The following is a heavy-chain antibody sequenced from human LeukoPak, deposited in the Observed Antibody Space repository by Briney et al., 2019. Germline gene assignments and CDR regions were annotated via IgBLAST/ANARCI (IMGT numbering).Heavy chain of an antibody. D-gene: IGHD6-19*01. CDR1: GFPFSSHN. J-gene: IGHJ4*02. CDR3: ARAIFSSGWYLIDY. V-gene: IGHV3-21*01. CDR2: ITSSSSYI. Sequence: GGSLGLSCAASGFPFSSHNMNWVRQAPGKGLEWVSYITSSSSYIYYADSVKGRFTISRDNAKNSLYLQMDSLRAEDTAVYYCARAIFSSGWYLIDYWGQGTLVTISS.